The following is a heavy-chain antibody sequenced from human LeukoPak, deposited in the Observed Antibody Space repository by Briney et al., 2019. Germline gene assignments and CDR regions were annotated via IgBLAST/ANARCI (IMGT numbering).Heavy chain of an antibody. V-gene: IGHV3-30*03. CDR1: GFTFSSYG. D-gene: IGHD1-26*01. CDR3: ARDLGGSYYGDAFDI. Sequence: GGSLRLSCAASGFTFSSYGMHWVRQAPGKGLEWVAVISYDGSNKYYADSVKGRFTISRDNSKNTLYLQMNSLRAEDTAVYYCARDLGGSYYGDAFDIWGQGTMVTVSS. J-gene: IGHJ3*02. CDR2: ISYDGSNK.